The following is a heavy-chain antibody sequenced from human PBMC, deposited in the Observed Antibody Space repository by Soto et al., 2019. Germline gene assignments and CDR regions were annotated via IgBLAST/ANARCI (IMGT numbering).Heavy chain of an antibody. CDR1: GDSVSSNSAA. CDR2: TYYRSKWYN. J-gene: IGHJ5*02. D-gene: IGHD2-2*01. V-gene: IGHV6-1*01. CDR3: ARVGYCSSTSCHNWFDP. Sequence: SQTLSLTCAISGDSVSSNSAAWNWIRQSPSRGLEWLGRTYYRSKWYNDYAVSVKSRITINPDTSKNQFSLQLNSVTPEDTAVYYCARVGYCSSTSCHNWFDPWGQGTRVTVCS.